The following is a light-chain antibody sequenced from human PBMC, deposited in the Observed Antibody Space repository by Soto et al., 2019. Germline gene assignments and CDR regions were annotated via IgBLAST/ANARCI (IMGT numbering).Light chain of an antibody. CDR3: QHYGTSMWT. J-gene: IGKJ1*01. CDR1: QSVSSSS. Sequence: EIVLTQSPGTLSLSPGGRATLSGRASQSVSSSSLSWYQQKPGQAPRLLIYDTSSRATDIPDRFSGSGSGTDFTLTISRLEPEDFTVYYCQHYGTSMWTFGQGTKVDIK. CDR2: DTS. V-gene: IGKV3-20*01.